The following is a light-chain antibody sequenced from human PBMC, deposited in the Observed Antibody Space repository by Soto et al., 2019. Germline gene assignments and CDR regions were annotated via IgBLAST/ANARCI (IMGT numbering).Light chain of an antibody. CDR2: GAS. V-gene: IGKV3-15*01. CDR3: QQFNYWPPIT. Sequence: VLTQSPATQSVSPGERATLYFQTSQSVSSNLAWYQQIPGRAPRLLIYGASTRASGIPARFSASGSGTEFTLTISSLQSEDFAVYYCQQFNYWPPITFGQGTRLAI. J-gene: IGKJ5*01. CDR1: QSVSSN.